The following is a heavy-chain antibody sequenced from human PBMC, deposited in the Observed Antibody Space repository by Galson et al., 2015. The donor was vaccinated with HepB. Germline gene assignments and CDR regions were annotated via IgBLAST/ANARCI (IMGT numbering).Heavy chain of an antibody. J-gene: IGHJ6*03. CDR2: IYSGGST. CDR1: GFIVSSTY. CDR3: ARALYYYYYMDV. V-gene: IGHV3-53*01. Sequence: SLRLSCAASGFIVSSTYMSWVRQGPGKGLEWVSIIYSGGSTKYADSVKGRFTISRDNSKNTPYLQMNSLRAEDTAVYYCARALYYYYYMDVWGKGTTVTVSS.